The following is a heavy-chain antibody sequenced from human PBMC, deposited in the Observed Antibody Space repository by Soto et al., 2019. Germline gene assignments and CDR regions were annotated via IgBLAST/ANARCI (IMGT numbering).Heavy chain of an antibody. J-gene: IGHJ4*02. D-gene: IGHD3-16*02. CDR2: ISGSGGST. V-gene: IGHV3-23*01. Sequence: PGGSLRLSCAASGFTFSSYAMSWVRQAPGQGLEWFSAISGSGGSTYYADSVKGRFTISRDNSKNTLYLQMNSLRAEDTAVYYCAKRLMITFRGVIVGHDYWGQGTLDTVSS. CDR3: AKRLMITFRGVIVGHDY. CDR1: GFTFSSYA.